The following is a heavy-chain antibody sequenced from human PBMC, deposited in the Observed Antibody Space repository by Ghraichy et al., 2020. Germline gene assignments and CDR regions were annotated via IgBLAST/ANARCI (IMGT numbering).Heavy chain of an antibody. V-gene: IGHV4-59*01. CDR1: GDSITGYY. CDR2: IHYSGST. Sequence: SETLSLTCTVSGDSITGYYWSWIRQPPGKGLEWIGYIHYSGSTNYNPSLKSRVTISVDTSKNQFSLKMTSVTAADTAVYYCARGVRLGLDYWGQGPLVTVSS. CDR3: ARGVRLGLDY. D-gene: IGHD2-21*01. J-gene: IGHJ4*02.